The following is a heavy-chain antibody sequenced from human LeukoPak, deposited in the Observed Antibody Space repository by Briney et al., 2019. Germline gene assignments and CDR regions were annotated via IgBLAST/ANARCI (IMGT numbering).Heavy chain of an antibody. V-gene: IGHV3-9*01. Sequence: PGGSLRLSCAASGFTFDDYAMHWVRQAPGKGLEWVSGISWNSGSIGYADSVKGRFTISRDNAKNSLYLQMNSLRAEDTALYYCAKDKRAGYSYGYFDYWGQGTLVTVPS. D-gene: IGHD5-18*01. CDR1: GFTFDDYA. J-gene: IGHJ4*02. CDR2: ISWNSGSI. CDR3: AKDKRAGYSYGYFDY.